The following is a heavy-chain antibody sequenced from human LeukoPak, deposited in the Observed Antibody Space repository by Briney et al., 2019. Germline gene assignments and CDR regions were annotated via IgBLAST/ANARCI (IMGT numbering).Heavy chain of an antibody. CDR1: GFTFSSYG. CDR3: AKVSEYLRRYYYYGMDV. D-gene: IGHD2-2*01. J-gene: IGHJ6*02. Sequence: GRFLRLSCAASGFTFSSYGMPWVRQAPGKGLEWVAVISYDGSNKYYADSVKGRFTISRDNSKNTLYLQMNSLRAEDTAVYYCAKVSEYLRRYYYYGMDVWGQGTTVTVSS. V-gene: IGHV3-30*18. CDR2: ISYDGSNK.